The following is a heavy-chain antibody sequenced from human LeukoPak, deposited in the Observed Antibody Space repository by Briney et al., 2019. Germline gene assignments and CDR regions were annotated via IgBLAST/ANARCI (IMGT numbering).Heavy chain of an antibody. CDR3: AASGHYYRVGAFDI. CDR2: IIPIFGTA. D-gene: IGHD1-26*01. J-gene: IGHJ3*02. V-gene: IGHV1-69*13. CDR1: GGTFSSYA. Sequence: SVKVSCKASGGTFSSYAISWVRQAPGQGLEWMGGIIPIFGTANYAQKFQGRVTITADESTSTAYMELSSLRSEDTAVYYCAASGHYYRVGAFDIWGQGTMVTVSS.